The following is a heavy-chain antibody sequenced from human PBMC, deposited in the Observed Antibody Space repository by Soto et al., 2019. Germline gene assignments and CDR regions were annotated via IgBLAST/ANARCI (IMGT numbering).Heavy chain of an antibody. CDR2: MYYSGST. CDR1: GGXXXXXX. J-gene: IGHJ3*02. Sequence: QVQLQESGPGLVKPSETLSLTCTVSGGXXXXXXXXXXXXXXRKGLEWIGYMYYSGSTNYNPSLKSRVTXXXXXXXXXXXXXXXXXXXXXXXXXXXXXXXXXXFDIWGQGTMVTVSS. V-gene: IGHV4-59*01. CDR3: XXXXXXXFDI.